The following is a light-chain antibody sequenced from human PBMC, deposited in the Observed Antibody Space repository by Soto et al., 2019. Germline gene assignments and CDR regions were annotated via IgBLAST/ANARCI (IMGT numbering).Light chain of an antibody. V-gene: IGKV3-15*01. Sequence: ILMTQSPATVSVSPEESATLSCRASHNIYYNVACYQHRPGQAPRLLMSRASTRAPGVPARFSGSGSGTEFTLTISSLQPEDFTVYSCLQYHNLWAFGQGTKVDI. CDR1: HNIYYN. J-gene: IGKJ1*01. CDR2: RAS. CDR3: LQYHNLWA.